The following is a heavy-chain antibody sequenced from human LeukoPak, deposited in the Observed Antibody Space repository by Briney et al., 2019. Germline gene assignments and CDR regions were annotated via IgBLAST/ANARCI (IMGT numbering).Heavy chain of an antibody. CDR3: ARQTYHYDSSGYYSLYYFDY. D-gene: IGHD3-22*01. Sequence: ASVKVSCKASGYTFTSYGISWVRQAPGQGLEWMGWISAYNGNTNYAQKLQGRVTVTTDTSTSTAYMELRSLRSDDTAVYYCARQTYHYDSSGYYSLYYFDYWGQGTLVTVSS. CDR1: GYTFTSYG. V-gene: IGHV1-18*01. CDR2: ISAYNGNT. J-gene: IGHJ4*02.